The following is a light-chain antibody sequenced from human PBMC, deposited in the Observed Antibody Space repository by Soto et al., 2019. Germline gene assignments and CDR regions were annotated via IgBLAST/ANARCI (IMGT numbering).Light chain of an antibody. V-gene: IGKV3-15*01. J-gene: IGKJ2*01. CDR2: DAS. Sequence: EIVMTQSPATLSVSPGERATLFCRASQSVTSNLAWYQQKPGQAPRLLIYDASTRATGIPTRFRGSGSGTEFTLTISSLQSEDFAVYYCQQYGMYTFGQGTKLEIK. CDR1: QSVTSN. CDR3: QQYGMYT.